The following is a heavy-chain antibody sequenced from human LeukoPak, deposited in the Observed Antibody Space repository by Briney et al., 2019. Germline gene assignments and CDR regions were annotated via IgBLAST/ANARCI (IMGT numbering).Heavy chain of an antibody. J-gene: IGHJ2*01. CDR3: GRQFHPAETTGGFFDL. CDR2: TFGGGSDS. CDR1: GYSFSNQW. D-gene: IGHD4-17*01. V-gene: IGHV5-51*01. Sequence: GESLKISCKGSGYSFSNQWIGWVRQMPGKGLEWMGITFGGGSDSKYSPAFQGLVTMSAGKSISTAYLQWSSLKTSDTAMYYCGRQFHPAETTGGFFDLWGRGTLVTVSS.